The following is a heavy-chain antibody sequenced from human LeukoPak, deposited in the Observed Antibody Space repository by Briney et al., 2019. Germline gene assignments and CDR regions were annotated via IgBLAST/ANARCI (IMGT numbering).Heavy chain of an antibody. J-gene: IGHJ4*02. Sequence: ASVKVSCKASGGTFSSYAMSWVRQAPGQGLEWMGGIIPIFGTANYAQKFQGRVTITTDESTSTAYMELSSLRSEDTAVYYCASPGIATAGPPYWGQGTLVTVSS. CDR3: ASPGIATAGPPY. CDR2: IIPIFGTA. CDR1: GGTFSSYA. D-gene: IGHD6-13*01. V-gene: IGHV1-69*05.